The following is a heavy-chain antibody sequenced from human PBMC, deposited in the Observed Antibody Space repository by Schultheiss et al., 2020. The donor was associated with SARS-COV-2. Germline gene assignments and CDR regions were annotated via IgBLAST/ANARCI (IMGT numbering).Heavy chain of an antibody. Sequence: GGSLRLSCAASGFTFSSYAMSWVRQAPGKGLEWVSAISGSGGSTYYADSVKGRFTISRDNSKNTLYLQMNSLRAEDTAVYYCAKDSRAVSHYYYGMDVWGQGTTVTVSS. J-gene: IGHJ6*02. CDR2: ISGSGGST. CDR3: AKDSRAVSHYYYGMDV. CDR1: GFTFSSYA. V-gene: IGHV3-23*01.